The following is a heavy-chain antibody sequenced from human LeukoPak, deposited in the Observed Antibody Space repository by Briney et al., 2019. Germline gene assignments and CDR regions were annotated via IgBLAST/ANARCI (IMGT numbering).Heavy chain of an antibody. Sequence: ASVKVSCKASGYTFSTYDINWVRQATGQGLEWMGWMNPNSGNTGYAQEFQGRVTMTRDTSISTAYMELSRLRSDDTAVYYCARGGWVRGVITRDGLNYWGQGTLVTASS. D-gene: IGHD3-10*01. J-gene: IGHJ4*02. CDR1: GYTFSTYD. CDR2: MNPNSGNT. CDR3: ARGGWVRGVITRDGLNY. V-gene: IGHV1-8*02.